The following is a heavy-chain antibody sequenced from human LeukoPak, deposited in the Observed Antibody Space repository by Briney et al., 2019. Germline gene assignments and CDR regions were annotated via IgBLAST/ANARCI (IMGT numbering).Heavy chain of an antibody. D-gene: IGHD3-22*01. CDR1: GFDFSGFS. CDR2: ISYDGSNK. J-gene: IGHJ3*02. V-gene: IGHV3-30*04. CDR3: AREYYYDSSGYPIDAFDI. Sequence: PGGSLRLSCVVSGFDFSGFSMSWVRQAPGKGLEWVAVISYDGSNKYYADSVKGRFTISRDNSKNTLYLQMNSLRAEDTAVYYCAREYYYDSSGYPIDAFDIWGQGTMVTVSS.